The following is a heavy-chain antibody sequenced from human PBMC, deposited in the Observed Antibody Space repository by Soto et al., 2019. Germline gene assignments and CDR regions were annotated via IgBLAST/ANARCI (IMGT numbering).Heavy chain of an antibody. CDR1: GFTFSDYY. CDR3: ARGRGISSSSYFAY. D-gene: IGHD6-6*01. V-gene: IGHV3-11*06. CDR2: ISSSVYT. Sequence: GGSLRLSCAASGFTFSDYYMTRIRQAPGKGLEWVSYISSSVYTNYADSVKGRFTISRDNAKNSLYLQMNSLRADDTAVYYCARGRGISSSSYFAYWGQGTLVTVSS. J-gene: IGHJ4*02.